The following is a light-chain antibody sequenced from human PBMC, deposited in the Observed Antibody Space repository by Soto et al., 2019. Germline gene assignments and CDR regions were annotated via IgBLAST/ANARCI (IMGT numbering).Light chain of an antibody. J-gene: IGKJ4*01. CDR3: QHCQPYGDSPPLT. CDR2: GES. Sequence: GVTQSLGAVSLSPGARAPLSCRARESVSSSYLAWYQQKPGQAPRLLIHGESSRATGIPDRFRGSGSGTDFTLTISRLEPEDFAVYYCQHCQPYGDSPPLTFGGGTKVDIK. CDR1: ESVSSSY. V-gene: IGKV3-20*01.